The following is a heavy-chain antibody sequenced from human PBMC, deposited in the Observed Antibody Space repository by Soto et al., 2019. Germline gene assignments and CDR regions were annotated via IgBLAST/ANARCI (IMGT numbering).Heavy chain of an antibody. CDR3: ARTAYCRGVCHYYFDS. D-gene: IGHD2-21*01. Sequence: EVHLVESGGVLVQPGGSLRLSCAASGFTFSSYWMHWVRQVPGRGLVWVSRISSDGSFTDYEDSVKGRFTISRDNTKNTQYLQMNGLRAEDTAVYYCARTAYCRGVCHYYFDSWGQGTLVTVSS. CDR1: GFTFSSYW. J-gene: IGHJ4*02. V-gene: IGHV3-74*01. CDR2: ISSDGSFT.